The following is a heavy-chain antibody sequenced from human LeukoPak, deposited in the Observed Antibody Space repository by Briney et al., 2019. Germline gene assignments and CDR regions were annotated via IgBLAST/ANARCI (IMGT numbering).Heavy chain of an antibody. Sequence: PGGSLRLSCAASGFTFSSYSMNWVRQAPGKGLEWVSSISSSSSYIYYADSVKGRFTISRDNAKNSLYLQMNSLRAEDTAVCYCARDGDPIDYDILTGYSAFDIWGQGTMVTVSS. CDR1: GFTFSSYS. J-gene: IGHJ3*02. CDR3: ARDGDPIDYDILTGYSAFDI. CDR2: ISSSSSYI. V-gene: IGHV3-21*01. D-gene: IGHD3-9*01.